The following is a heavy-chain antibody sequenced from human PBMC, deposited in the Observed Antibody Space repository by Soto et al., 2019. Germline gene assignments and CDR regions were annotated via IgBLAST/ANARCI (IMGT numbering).Heavy chain of an antibody. V-gene: IGHV4-30-2*01. CDR3: ARGPPHSH. CDR1: GGTINSVGDA. CDR2: IYHSGST. D-gene: IGHD2-21*01. J-gene: IGHJ4*02. Sequence: IYLGRAVSGGTINSVGDAVSWIRQPPGKGLEWIGYIYHSGSTYYNPSLKSRVTISVDRSKNQFSLKLSSVTAADTAVYYCARGPPHSHWGQGTLVTVSS.